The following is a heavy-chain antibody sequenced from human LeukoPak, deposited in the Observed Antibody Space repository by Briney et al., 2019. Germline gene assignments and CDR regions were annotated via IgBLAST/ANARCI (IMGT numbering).Heavy chain of an antibody. D-gene: IGHD1-26*01. V-gene: IGHV4-34*01. CDR1: GGSFSGYY. J-gene: IGHJ4*02. CDR3: AVGNFDY. Sequence: SETLSLTCAVYGGSFSGYYWSWIRQPPGKGLEWIGEINHSGSTNYNPSLKSRVTISVDTSKNQFSLKLSSVTAADTAVYYCAVGNFDYWGQGTLVIVSS. CDR2: INHSGST.